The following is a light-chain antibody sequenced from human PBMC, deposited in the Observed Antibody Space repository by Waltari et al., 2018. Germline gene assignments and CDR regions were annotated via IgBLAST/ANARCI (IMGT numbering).Light chain of an antibody. J-gene: IGKJ3*01. CDR2: DAS. CDR1: QSVSSY. V-gene: IGKV3-11*01. CDR3: QQRSNWPGIT. Sequence: EIVLTQSPATLSLSPGDRATLSCRASQSVSSYLAWYQRKPGQAPRLLIYDASNRATGIPARFSGSGSGTDFTLTISSLEPEDFAVYYCQQRSNWPGITFGPGTKVDIK.